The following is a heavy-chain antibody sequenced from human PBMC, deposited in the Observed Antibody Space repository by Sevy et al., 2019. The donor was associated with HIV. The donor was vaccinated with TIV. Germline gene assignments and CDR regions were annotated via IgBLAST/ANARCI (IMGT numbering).Heavy chain of an antibody. CDR3: ARAGGWGNINHSNQILDI. CDR1: EFIFTGYW. J-gene: IGHJ3*02. Sequence: GGSLRLSCAASEFIFTGYWMNWVRQAPGKGLEWVANIDQDGSDKRYVDSVRGRFTISRDNANNFLYLQMSSLRADVTAVYYCARAGGWGNINHSNQILDIWGHGTKVTVSS. V-gene: IGHV3-7*01. D-gene: IGHD3-16*01. CDR2: IDQDGSDK.